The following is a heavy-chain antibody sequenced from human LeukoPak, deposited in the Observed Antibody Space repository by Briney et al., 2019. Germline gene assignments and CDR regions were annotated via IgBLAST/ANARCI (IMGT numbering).Heavy chain of an antibody. V-gene: IGHV3-9*01. J-gene: IGHJ4*02. CDR2: ISWNSGSI. D-gene: IGHD3-22*01. CDR3: AKDWAVEIVSYYFDY. CDR1: GFTFDDYA. Sequence: GRSLRLSCAASGFTFDDYAMHWVRHAPGKGLEWVSGISWNSGSIGYADSVKGRFTISRDNAKNSLYLQMNSLRAEDTALYYCAKDWAVEIVSYYFDYWGQGTLVTVSS.